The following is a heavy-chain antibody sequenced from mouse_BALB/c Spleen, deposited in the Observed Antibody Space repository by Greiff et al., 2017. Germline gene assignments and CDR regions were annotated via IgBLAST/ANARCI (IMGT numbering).Heavy chain of an antibody. CDR3: ARWVNAMDY. D-gene: IGHD2-1*01. Sequence: EVKLMESGPELVKPGASVKISCKASGYSFTGYYMHWVKQSHVKSLEWIGRINPYNGATSYNQNFKDKASLTVDKSSSTAYMELHSLTSEDSAVYYCARWVNAMDYWGQGTSVTVSS. J-gene: IGHJ4*01. V-gene: IGHV1-31*01. CDR1: GYSFTGYY. CDR2: INPYNGAT.